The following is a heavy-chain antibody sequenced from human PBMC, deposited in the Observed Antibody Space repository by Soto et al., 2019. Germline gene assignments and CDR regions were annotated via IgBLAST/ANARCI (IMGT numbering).Heavy chain of an antibody. V-gene: IGHV3-33*01. CDR1: GFTFSSYG. J-gene: IGHJ6*02. CDR3: AGSGVLGEWLVRDYYYYGMDV. D-gene: IGHD6-19*01. CDR2: IWYDGSNK. Sequence: GGSRRRSWAASGFTFSSYGMHWGREAPGKGLGWVAVIWYDGSNKYYADSVKGRFTISRDNSKNTLYLQMNSLRAEDTAVYYCAGSGVLGEWLVRDYYYYGMDVWGQGTTVTVSS.